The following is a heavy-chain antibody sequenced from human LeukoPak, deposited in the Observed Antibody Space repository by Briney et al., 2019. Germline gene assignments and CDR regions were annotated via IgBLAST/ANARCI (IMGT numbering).Heavy chain of an antibody. CDR3: ARHQGSSRNKDFDY. D-gene: IGHD6-13*01. J-gene: IGHJ4*02. CDR1: GDSISSGSYY. Sequence: PSETLSLTCTVSGDSISSGSYYWSWIRQPAGKGLEWIGRIYTSGSTSYNPSLKSRVTISVDTSKNQFSLKLSSVTAADTAVYYCARHQGSSRNKDFDYWGQGTLVTVSS. CDR2: IYTSGST. V-gene: IGHV4-61*02.